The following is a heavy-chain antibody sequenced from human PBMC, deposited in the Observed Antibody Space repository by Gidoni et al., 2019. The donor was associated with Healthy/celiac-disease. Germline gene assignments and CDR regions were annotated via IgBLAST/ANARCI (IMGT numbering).Heavy chain of an antibody. D-gene: IGHD2-15*01. CDR3: ARDIAGSSDY. CDR2: ISSSSSYI. Sequence: EVQLVESGGGLVKPGVSLRLSCAASGFTFSSYRMNWVRQAPGKGLEWVSSISSSSSYIYYADSVKGRFTISRDNAKNSLYLQKNSLRAEDTAVYYCARDIAGSSDYWGQGTLVTVSS. CDR1: GFTFSSYR. J-gene: IGHJ4*02. V-gene: IGHV3-21*01.